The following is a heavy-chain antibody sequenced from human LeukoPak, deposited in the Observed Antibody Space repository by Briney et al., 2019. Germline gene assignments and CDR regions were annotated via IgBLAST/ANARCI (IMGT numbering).Heavy chain of an antibody. CDR1: GFTFSDAW. D-gene: IGHD1-26*01. CDR2: IKSRNRGETV. Sequence: GGSLRLSCAASGFTFSDAWMNWVRLAPGKGLEWVGRIKSRNRGETVDNAAPVKGRFTISRDDSKTTVYLQMNSLKTEDTAIYYCTTDGSTTLSNTFDYWGQGTLVTVSS. J-gene: IGHJ4*02. CDR3: TTDGSTTLSNTFDY. V-gene: IGHV3-15*01.